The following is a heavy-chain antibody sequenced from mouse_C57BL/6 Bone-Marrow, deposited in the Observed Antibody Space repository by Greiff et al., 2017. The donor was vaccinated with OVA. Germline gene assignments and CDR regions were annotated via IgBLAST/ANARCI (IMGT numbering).Heavy chain of an antibody. D-gene: IGHD1-1*01. CDR1: GFTFSSYA. V-gene: IGHV5-4*03. CDR2: ISDGGSYT. CDR3: ARVITTVVADY. Sequence: EVKLMESGGGLVKPGGSLKLSCAASGFTFSSYAMSWVRQTPEKRLEWVATISDGGSYTYYPDNVKGRFTISRDNAKNNLYLQMSHLKSEDTAMYYCARVITTVVADYWGQGTTLTVSS. J-gene: IGHJ2*01.